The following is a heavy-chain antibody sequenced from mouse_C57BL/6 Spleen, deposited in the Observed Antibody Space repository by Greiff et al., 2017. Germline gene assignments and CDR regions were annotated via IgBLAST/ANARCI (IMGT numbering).Heavy chain of an antibody. CDR1: GYTFTDYN. CDR2: INPNNGGT. CDR3: ARRDYGSSYVGWCFDV. Sequence: EVKLMESGPELVKPGASVKMSCKASGYTFTDYNMHWVKQSPGKSLEWIGYINPNNGGTSYNQKFKGKATLTVDKSSSTAYMELRSLTSEDSAVYYCARRDYGSSYVGWCFDVWGTGTTVTVSS. J-gene: IGHJ1*03. D-gene: IGHD1-1*01. V-gene: IGHV1-22*01.